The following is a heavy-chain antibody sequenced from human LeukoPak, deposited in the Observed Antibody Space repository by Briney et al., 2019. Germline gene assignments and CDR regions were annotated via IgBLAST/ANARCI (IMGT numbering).Heavy chain of an antibody. J-gene: IGHJ4*02. CDR3: AKDMYSSGWYYFDY. CDR2: ISWNSGSI. V-gene: IGHV3-9*03. Sequence: GGSLRLXCAASGFTFDDYAMHWVRQAPGKGLEWVSGISWNSGSIGYADSVKGRFTISRDNAKNSLYLQMNSLRAEDMALYYCAKDMYSSGWYYFDYWGQGTLVTVSS. CDR1: GFTFDDYA. D-gene: IGHD6-19*01.